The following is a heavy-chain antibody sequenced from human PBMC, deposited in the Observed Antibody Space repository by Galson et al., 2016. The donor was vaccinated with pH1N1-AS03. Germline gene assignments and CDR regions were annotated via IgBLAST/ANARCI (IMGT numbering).Heavy chain of an antibody. Sequence: CAISGDSVSSDSAAWNWIRQSPSRGLEWLGRTYYRSRWYNDYAPSLSSRVSFTADTSKNQFSLQLTSGTPEDSATYFCVRDFYGDAFGYWGQGTLVTVSS. CDR2: TYYRSRWYN. D-gene: IGHD2/OR15-2a*01. CDR3: VRDFYGDAFGY. CDR1: GDSVSSDSAA. V-gene: IGHV6-1*01. J-gene: IGHJ4*02.